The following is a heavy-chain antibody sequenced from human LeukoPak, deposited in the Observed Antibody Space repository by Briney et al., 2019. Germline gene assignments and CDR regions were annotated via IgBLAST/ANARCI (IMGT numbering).Heavy chain of an antibody. CDR3: ARGNYYGSGALGAFDI. CDR1: GGSFSGYY. CDR2: INHSGST. D-gene: IGHD3-10*01. Sequence: PSETLSLTCAVYGGSFSGYYWSWIRQPPGKGLEWIGEINHSGSTNYIPPLKSRVTISVDTSKNQFSLKLSSVTAADTAVYYCARGNYYGSGALGAFDIWGQGTMVTVSS. J-gene: IGHJ3*02. V-gene: IGHV4-34*01.